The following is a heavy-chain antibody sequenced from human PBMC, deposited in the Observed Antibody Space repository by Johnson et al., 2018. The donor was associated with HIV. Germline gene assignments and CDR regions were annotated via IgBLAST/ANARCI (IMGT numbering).Heavy chain of an antibody. CDR1: GFTVSSNY. V-gene: IGHV3-53*01. Sequence: EVQLVESGGGLVQPGGSLRLSCAASGFTVSSNYMSWVRQAPGKGLEWVSVIYSGGSTYYADSVKGRFTISRDNSKNTLYLQMNSLRAEDTAVYYCSGDSSGYYYYDAFDIWGQGTMVTVSS. CDR2: IYSGGST. J-gene: IGHJ3*02. CDR3: SGDSSGYYYYDAFDI. D-gene: IGHD3-22*01.